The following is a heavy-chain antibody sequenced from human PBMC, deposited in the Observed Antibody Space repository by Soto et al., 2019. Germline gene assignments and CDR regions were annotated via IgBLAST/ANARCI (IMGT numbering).Heavy chain of an antibody. V-gene: IGHV3-48*02. J-gene: IGHJ4*02. CDR1: GFTFSSYS. D-gene: IGHD6-13*01. CDR2: ISSSSSTI. Sequence: EVQLVESGGGLVQPGGSLRLSCAASGFTFSSYSMNWVRQAPGKGLEWVSYISSSSSTIYYADSVKGRFTISRDNAKNSLYLQMNSLSDEDTAVYYCARGGRSAAGTPFGYWGQGTLVTVSS. CDR3: ARGGRSAAGTPFGY.